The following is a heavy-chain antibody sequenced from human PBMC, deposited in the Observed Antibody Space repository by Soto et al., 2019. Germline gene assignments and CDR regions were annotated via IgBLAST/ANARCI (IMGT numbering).Heavy chain of an antibody. J-gene: IGHJ4*02. Sequence: QVQLVQSGAEVKQPGSSVRVSCKASGGTFSNYPFTWVRQAPGQGLGWMGGVIPIFGTVTYAQKFQGRVTTSADESTSTTYMEMSRLTSEDTAIYYCARPRTVATTKGYDYWGQGTLVNVSS. CDR1: GGTFSNYP. D-gene: IGHD1-1*01. V-gene: IGHV1-69*01. CDR3: ARPRTVATTKGYDY. CDR2: VIPIFGTV.